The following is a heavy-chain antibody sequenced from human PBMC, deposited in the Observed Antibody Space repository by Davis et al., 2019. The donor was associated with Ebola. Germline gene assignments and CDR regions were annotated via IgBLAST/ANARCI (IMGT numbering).Heavy chain of an antibody. V-gene: IGHV4-39*07. J-gene: IGHJ2*01. CDR2: IYYNGRT. CDR3: ARLSGLFSSSSGALYFDL. CDR1: GGSISSGTYY. Sequence: SETLSLTCSVSGGSISSGTYYWGWVRQPPGKGLEWIGAIYYNGRTYYNSSLAIRVTISLDTSKNQFSLKLRSVTAAATAVYFCARLSGLFSSSSGALYFDLWGRGTLVSVSS. D-gene: IGHD6-6*01.